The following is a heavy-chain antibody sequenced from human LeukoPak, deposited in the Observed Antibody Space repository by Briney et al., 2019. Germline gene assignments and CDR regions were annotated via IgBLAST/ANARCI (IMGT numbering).Heavy chain of an antibody. J-gene: IGHJ4*02. CDR3: ARAAEYSSGWYLFDF. CDR1: GGSISSYY. CDR2: IYTSGGT. D-gene: IGHD6-19*01. Sequence: PSETLSLTCTVSGGSISSYYWSWIRQPAGKGLEWLGRIYTSGGTNYNPSLKSRVTMSVDTSTNQFSLKLSSVTAADTAMYYCARAAEYSSGWYLFDFGGQGILVTVSA. V-gene: IGHV4-4*07.